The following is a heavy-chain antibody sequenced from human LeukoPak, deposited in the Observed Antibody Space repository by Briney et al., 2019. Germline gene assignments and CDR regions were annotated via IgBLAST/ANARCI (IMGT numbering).Heavy chain of an antibody. CDR3: ASFGDVYYYYYYMDV. J-gene: IGHJ6*03. Sequence: PGGSLRLSCAASGFTFSSYWMSWVRQAPGKGLEWVANIKQDGSEKYYVDSVKGRFTISRDNAKNSLYLQMNSLRAEDTAVYYCASFGDVYYYYYYMDVWGKGTTVTVSS. D-gene: IGHD4-17*01. CDR2: IKQDGSEK. V-gene: IGHV3-7*01. CDR1: GFTFSSYW.